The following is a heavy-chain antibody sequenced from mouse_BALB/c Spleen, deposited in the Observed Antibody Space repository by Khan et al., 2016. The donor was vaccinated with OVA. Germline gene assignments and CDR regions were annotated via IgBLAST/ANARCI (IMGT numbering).Heavy chain of an antibody. V-gene: IGHV3-5*02. J-gene: IGHJ1*01. Sequence: EVQLVESGPGLVKPSQTVSLTCTVTGISITSGNYRWSWIRQFPGNKLEWIGNIYYTGTVTYNPSLTSRTTITRDTSKNQFFLEMNSLTAEDTATYSCARAYGSLYWYFDVWGAGTTVTVSS. CDR1: GISITSGNYR. D-gene: IGHD1-1*01. CDR3: ARAYGSLYWYFDV. CDR2: IYYTGTV.